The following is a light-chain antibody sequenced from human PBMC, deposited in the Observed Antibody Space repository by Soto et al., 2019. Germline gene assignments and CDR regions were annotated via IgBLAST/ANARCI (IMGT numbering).Light chain of an antibody. J-gene: IGLJ1*01. Sequence: QSVLTQPASVSGSPGQPITIPCTGTSSDIGSYNFVSWYQQHPGKATKPIIYEGTKRPSGISPRCSGSKSGNTASLTISGLQAEDEDDYYFCSYAGSNTYVFGTETKLTFL. CDR2: EGT. V-gene: IGLV2-23*01. CDR3: CSYAGSNTYV. CDR1: SSDIGSYNF.